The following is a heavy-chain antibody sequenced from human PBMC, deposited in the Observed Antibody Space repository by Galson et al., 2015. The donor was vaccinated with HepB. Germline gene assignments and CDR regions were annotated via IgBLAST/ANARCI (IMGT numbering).Heavy chain of an antibody. J-gene: IGHJ3*02. CDR3: ARIWVTTHNNAFDI. D-gene: IGHD1-1*01. Sequence: PALVKPTQTLTLTCTFSGFSLSTSGMCVSWIRQPPGKALEWLARIDWDDEKYHSTSLKTRLSISKDTSKNQVVLTMTNMDPVDTATYYCARIWVTTHNNAFDIWGRGTMVTVSS. CDR2: IDWDDEK. CDR1: GFSLSTSGMC. V-gene: IGHV2-70*11.